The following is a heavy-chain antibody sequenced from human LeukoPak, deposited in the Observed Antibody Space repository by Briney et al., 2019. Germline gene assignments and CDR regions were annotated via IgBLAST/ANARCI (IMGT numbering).Heavy chain of an antibody. CDR3: ARDGSMIVVETSWFDP. J-gene: IGHJ5*02. CDR1: GFTFSSYS. CDR2: ISSSSSTI. D-gene: IGHD3-22*01. Sequence: GGSLRLSCAASGFTFSSYSMNWVRQAPGKGLEWVSYISSSSSTIYYADSVKGRFTISRDNAKNSLYLQMNSLRAEDTAVYYCARDGSMIVVETSWFDPWGQGTLVTVSS. V-gene: IGHV3-48*01.